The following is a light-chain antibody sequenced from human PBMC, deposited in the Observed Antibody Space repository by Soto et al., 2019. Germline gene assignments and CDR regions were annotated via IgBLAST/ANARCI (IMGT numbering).Light chain of an antibody. CDR3: VLYLGSGISV. CDR2: NTN. CDR1: SGSVSANFY. J-gene: IGLJ3*02. Sequence: QTVVTQEPSFSVSPGGTVTLNCGLSSGSVSANFYPSWYQQTPGQAPRTLMYNTNTRSSGVPDRFSGSVLGNKAALTITGAQADDECNYYCVLYLGSGISVFGGGTKLTVL. V-gene: IGLV8-61*01.